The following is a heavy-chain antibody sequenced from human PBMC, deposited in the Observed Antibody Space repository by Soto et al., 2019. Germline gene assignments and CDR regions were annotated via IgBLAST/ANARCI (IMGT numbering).Heavy chain of an antibody. CDR2: IKFDGSEK. D-gene: IGHD2-2*01. CDR3: VKDGGYCSSSTCYSPRNHYFDS. Sequence: LRLSCEASGFTFSDYWMSWVRQAPGKGPEWVANIKFDGSEKQYVDSVRGRFTISRDNSRNSLFLQMNSLRAGDTAVYYCVKDGGYCSSSTCYSPRNHYFDSWGQGTLVTVSS. V-gene: IGHV3-7*03. J-gene: IGHJ4*02. CDR1: GFTFSDYW.